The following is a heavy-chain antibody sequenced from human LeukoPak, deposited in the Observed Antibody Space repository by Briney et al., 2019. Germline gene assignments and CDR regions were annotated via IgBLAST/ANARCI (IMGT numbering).Heavy chain of an antibody. V-gene: IGHV3-23*01. CDR2: VSSSGGST. D-gene: IGHD3-9*01. CDR1: GFTFSSYA. J-gene: IGHJ6*02. CDR3: SREYFDWSRNYYYGMDV. Sequence: GGSLRLSCAASGFTFSSYAMNWVRQAPGKGLEWVSAVSSSGGSTYYADSVKGRFTISRDNSRNTLYLQMNSLRAEDTAVYYCSREYFDWSRNYYYGMDVWGQGTTVTVSS.